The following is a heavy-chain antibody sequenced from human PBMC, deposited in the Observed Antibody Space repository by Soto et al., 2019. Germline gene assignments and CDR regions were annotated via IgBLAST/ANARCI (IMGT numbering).Heavy chain of an antibody. J-gene: IGHJ6*02. V-gene: IGHV3-23*01. Sequence: GGSLRLSCAASGFTFSSYAMSWVRQAPGKGLEWVSAISGSGGSTYYADSVKGRFTISRDNSKNTLYLQMNSLRAEDTAVYYCAKRLGVPGHHYYYGMDVGGQGTTGTVSS. CDR2: ISGSGGST. D-gene: IGHD2-2*01. CDR3: AKRLGVPGHHYYYGMDV. CDR1: GFTFSSYA.